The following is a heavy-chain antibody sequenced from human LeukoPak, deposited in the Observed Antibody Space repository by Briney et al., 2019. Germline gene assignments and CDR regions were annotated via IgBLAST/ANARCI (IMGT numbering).Heavy chain of an antibody. CDR3: ATVSLSIAAADLDY. CDR2: IKSKTEGGTT. D-gene: IGHD6-13*01. CDR1: GFAFSYAW. V-gene: IGHV3-15*01. J-gene: IGHJ4*02. Sequence: GGSLRLSCAASGFAFSYAWMSWVRQAPGNGLEWVGRIKSKTEGGTTDYAAPVKGRFTISRDDSKDTLYLQMHSLKTEDTAVYYCATVSLSIAAADLDYWGQGTLVTVSS.